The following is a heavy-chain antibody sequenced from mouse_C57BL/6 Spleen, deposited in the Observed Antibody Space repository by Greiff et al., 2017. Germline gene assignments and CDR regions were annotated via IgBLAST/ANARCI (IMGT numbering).Heavy chain of an antibody. CDR2: ISDGGSYT. V-gene: IGHV5-4*01. Sequence: EVQGVESGGGLVKPGGSLKLSCAASGFTFSSYAMSWVRQTPEKRLEWVATISDGGSYTYYPDNVKGRFTISRDNAKNNLYLQMSHLKSEDTAMYYCARDDGSSYGDAMDYWGQGTSVTVSS. CDR3: ARDDGSSYGDAMDY. CDR1: GFTFSSYA. D-gene: IGHD1-1*01. J-gene: IGHJ4*01.